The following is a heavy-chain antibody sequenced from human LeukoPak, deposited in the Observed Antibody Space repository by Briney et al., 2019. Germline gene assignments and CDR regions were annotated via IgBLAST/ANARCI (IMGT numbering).Heavy chain of an antibody. V-gene: IGHV1-18*01. D-gene: IGHD3-22*01. Sequence: GASVKVSCKASGGTFISYAISWMRQAPGQGLEWMGWISAYNGNTNYAQKLQGRVTMTTDTSTSTAYMELRSLRSDDTAVYYCARSDSSGYSVDYWGQGTLVTVSS. J-gene: IGHJ4*02. CDR3: ARSDSSGYSVDY. CDR1: GGTFISYA. CDR2: ISAYNGNT.